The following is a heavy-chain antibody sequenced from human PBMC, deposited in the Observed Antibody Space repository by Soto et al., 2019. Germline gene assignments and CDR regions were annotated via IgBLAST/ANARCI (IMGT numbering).Heavy chain of an antibody. CDR1: GFSLSTSGVG. V-gene: IGHV2-5*01. Sequence: SGPTLVNPTQTLTLTCTFSGFSLSTSGVGVGCIRQPPGKALEWLALIYWNDDKRYSPSLKSRLTITKDTSKNQVVLTMTNMDPVDTATYYCARRPSGWYLFDYWGQGTLVTVSS. CDR3: ARRPSGWYLFDY. CDR2: IYWNDDK. J-gene: IGHJ4*02. D-gene: IGHD6-19*01.